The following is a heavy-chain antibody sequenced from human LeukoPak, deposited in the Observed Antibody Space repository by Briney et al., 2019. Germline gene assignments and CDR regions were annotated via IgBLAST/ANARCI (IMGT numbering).Heavy chain of an antibody. V-gene: IGHV3-7*01. CDR3: ARDDISWAFDI. CDR1: GFTFSSYW. CDR2: IKQDGSEK. Sequence: SGGSLRLSCAASGFTFSSYWMSWVRQAPGKGLEWVANIKQDGSEKYYVDSVKGRFTISRDNSKNTLYLQMNSLRAEDTAVYYCARDDISWAFDIWGQGTMVTVSS. D-gene: IGHD2-15*01. J-gene: IGHJ3*02.